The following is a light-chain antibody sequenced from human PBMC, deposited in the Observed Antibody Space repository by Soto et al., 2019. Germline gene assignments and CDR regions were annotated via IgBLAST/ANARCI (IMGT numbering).Light chain of an antibody. Sequence: QSDVTQPASASGSPGQSIAISCTGTSSDVGNYKYVSWYQQHPGKAPKLMIYEVSNRPSGVSNRFSGSKSGNTASLTISGLPAEDETDYYCLSYTSSGTYVFGTGTKV. V-gene: IGLV2-14*01. CDR1: SSDVGNYKY. CDR3: LSYTSSGTYV. J-gene: IGLJ1*01. CDR2: EVS.